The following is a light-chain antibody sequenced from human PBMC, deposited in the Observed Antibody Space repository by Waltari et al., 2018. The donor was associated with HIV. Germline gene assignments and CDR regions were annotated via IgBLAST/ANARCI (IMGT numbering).Light chain of an antibody. CDR2: LGS. CDR1: QSLLHKNGYNY. J-gene: IGKJ2*01. CDR3: MQGLQTRSFT. Sequence: IVLTQSLPSLHVIPGEPASISCRSSQSLLHKNGYNYLDWYVQKPGLSPQLLIYLGSCRARGVPEKFRCNGSGTNFTLKISILQSQDVGVCYCMQGLQTRSFTFGQGTKLQIK. V-gene: IGKV2-28*01.